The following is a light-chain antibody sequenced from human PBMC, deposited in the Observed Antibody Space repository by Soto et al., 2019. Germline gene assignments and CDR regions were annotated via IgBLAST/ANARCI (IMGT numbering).Light chain of an antibody. Sequence: DIVMTHSPATLSVSPGASATLSCRASKKISSSYLAWYQQKPGQAPSLLIYGASSRATGIPDRFSGSGSGTDLTLTISRLEPEDFAVYFCQQYSSSPPTFGQGTKVDI. J-gene: IGKJ1*01. V-gene: IGKV3-20*01. CDR3: QQYSSSPPT. CDR2: GAS. CDR1: KKISSSY.